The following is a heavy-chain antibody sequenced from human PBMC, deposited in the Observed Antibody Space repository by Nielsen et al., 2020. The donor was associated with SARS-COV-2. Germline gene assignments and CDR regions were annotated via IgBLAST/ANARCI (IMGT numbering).Heavy chain of an antibody. CDR3: ARDRTYGDYEVGDY. CDR2: ISGSGGST. D-gene: IGHD4-17*01. V-gene: IGHV3-23*01. J-gene: IGHJ4*02. Sequence: GGSLRLSCAASGFTFNIYAMNWVRQAPGKGLEWVSAISGSGGSTYHADSVKGRFTISRDNSKNSLYLQMNSLRAEDTAVYYCARDRTYGDYEVGDYWGQGTLVTVSS. CDR1: GFTFNIYA.